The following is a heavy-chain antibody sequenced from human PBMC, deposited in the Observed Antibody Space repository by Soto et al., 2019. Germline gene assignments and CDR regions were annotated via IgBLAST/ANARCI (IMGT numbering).Heavy chain of an antibody. V-gene: IGHV4-39*01. CDR1: GGSISSSRYY. D-gene: IGHD3-3*01. J-gene: IGHJ6*02. CDR2: VYYMGAT. Sequence: QLQLQESGPGLVKASETLSLTCTVSGGSISSSRYYWGWIRQPPGKGLEWVGSVYYMGATYYNPSLRSRFTLSVDMAKNQFSLNLNSVTAADTAVYYCARHLLGFFPNARDVWGQGTSVPVSS. CDR3: ARHLLGFFPNARDV.